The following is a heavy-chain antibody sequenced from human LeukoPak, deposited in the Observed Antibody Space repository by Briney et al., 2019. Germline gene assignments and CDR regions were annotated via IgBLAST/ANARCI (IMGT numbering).Heavy chain of an antibody. CDR1: GFTFSDYS. CDR3: VRLRRNSDRSYYYYYYDH. J-gene: IGHJ4*02. CDR2: INPTSSSI. V-gene: IGHV3-21*01. Sequence: PGGSLRLSCAGSGFTFSDYSINWVRQAPGKGLEWVSSINPTSSSIYYADAVRGRFTISRDNAKSSLYLQMNGLTVENTAVYYCVRLRRNSDRSYYYYYYDHGGQGILVTVSS. D-gene: IGHD3-22*01.